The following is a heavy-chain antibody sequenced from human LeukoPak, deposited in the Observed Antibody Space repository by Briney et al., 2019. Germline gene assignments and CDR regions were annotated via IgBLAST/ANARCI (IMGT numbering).Heavy chain of an antibody. CDR3: ARFYDSSGYYLNDAFDI. V-gene: IGHV4-4*07. Sequence: KPSETLSLTCTVSGGSISSYYWSWIRQPAGKGLEWIGRIYTSGSTNYNPSLKSRVTMSVDTSKNQFSLKLSSVTAADTAVYYCARFYDSSGYYLNDAFDIWGQGTMATVSS. J-gene: IGHJ3*02. D-gene: IGHD3-22*01. CDR2: IYTSGST. CDR1: GGSISSYY.